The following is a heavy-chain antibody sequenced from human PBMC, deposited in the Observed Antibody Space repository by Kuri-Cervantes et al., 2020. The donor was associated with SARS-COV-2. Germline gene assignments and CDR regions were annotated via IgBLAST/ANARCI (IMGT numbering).Heavy chain of an antibody. Sequence: GESLKISCAVSGLTFSSRSMNWVRQAPGKGLEWVSYISNNGRIIWYADSVKGRFTISRDNAKNSLYLQMNSLRAEETAVYYCARDGGAGYYYMDVWGKGTTVTFSS. J-gene: IGHJ6*03. CDR2: ISNNGRII. D-gene: IGHD3-22*01. V-gene: IGHV3-48*04. CDR1: GLTFSSRS. CDR3: ARDGGAGYYYMDV.